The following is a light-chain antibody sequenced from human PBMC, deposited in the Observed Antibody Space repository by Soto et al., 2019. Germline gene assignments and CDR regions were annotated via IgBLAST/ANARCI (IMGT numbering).Light chain of an antibody. CDR1: EDISTF. J-gene: IGKJ5*01. Sequence: DIQMTQSPSSLSASVGDSVTITCRATEDISTFLAWFQQKQGKPPKSLIYAASRVQSGVPSRFSGSGSATDFTLAISSLQPEYCGTYYCQHDNGYPQTFGQGTRLEIK. CDR2: AAS. CDR3: QHDNGYPQT. V-gene: IGKV1-16*01.